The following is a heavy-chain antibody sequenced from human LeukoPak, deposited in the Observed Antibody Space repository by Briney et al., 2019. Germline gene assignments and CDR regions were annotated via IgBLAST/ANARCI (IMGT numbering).Heavy chain of an antibody. V-gene: IGHV3-23*01. J-gene: IGHJ4*02. CDR3: AKGGTMIVVVSLFDY. D-gene: IGHD3-22*01. CDR1: GFTFSSYA. Sequence: SGGSLILSCAASGFTFSSYAMSWVRQAPGKGLEWVSAISGSGGSTYYADSVKGRFTISRDNSKNTLYLQMNSLRAEDTAVYYCAKGGTMIVVVSLFDYWGQGTLVTVSS. CDR2: ISGSGGST.